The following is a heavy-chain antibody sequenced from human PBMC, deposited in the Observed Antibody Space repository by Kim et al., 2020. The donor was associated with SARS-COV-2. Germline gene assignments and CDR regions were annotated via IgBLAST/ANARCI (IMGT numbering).Heavy chain of an antibody. Sequence: YNPSLKSRVTISVDTSKNQFSLKLSSVTAADTAVYYCARDGDSSSWAFDIWGQGTMVTVSS. V-gene: IGHV4-31*02. J-gene: IGHJ3*02. CDR3: ARDGDSSSWAFDI. D-gene: IGHD6-6*01.